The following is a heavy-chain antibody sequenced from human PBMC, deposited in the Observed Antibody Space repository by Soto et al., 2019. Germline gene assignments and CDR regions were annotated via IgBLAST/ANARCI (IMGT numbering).Heavy chain of an antibody. CDR1: GFTFGSYW. V-gene: IGHV3-74*01. CDR2: INSDGSST. CDR3: ARDREGRYYYYYMDV. J-gene: IGHJ6*03. Sequence: PGGSLRLSCAASGFTFGSYWMHWVRQAPGKGLVWVSRINSDGSSTSYADSVKGRFTISRDNAKNTLYLQMNSLRAEDTAVYYCARDREGRYYYYYMDVWGKGTTVTVSS.